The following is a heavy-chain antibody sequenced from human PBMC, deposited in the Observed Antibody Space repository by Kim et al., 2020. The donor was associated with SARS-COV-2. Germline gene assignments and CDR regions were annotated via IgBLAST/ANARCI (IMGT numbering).Heavy chain of an antibody. CDR3: ARVDYGLNSSVGLDY. CDR2: IDWDDDK. Sequence: SGPTLVNPTQTLTLTCTFSGFSFSTSGMCVSWIRQPPGKALEWLARIDWDDDKYYSTSLKTRLTISKDTSQNQVVLTMTNMDPVDTATYYCARVDYGLNSSVGLDYWGQGTLVTVSS. CDR1: GFSFSTSGMC. D-gene: IGHD4-17*01. J-gene: IGHJ4*02. V-gene: IGHV2-70*11.